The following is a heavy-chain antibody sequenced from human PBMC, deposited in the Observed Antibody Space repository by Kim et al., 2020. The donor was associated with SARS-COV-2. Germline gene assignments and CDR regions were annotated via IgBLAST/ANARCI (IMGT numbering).Heavy chain of an antibody. CDR3: VKDGYCSSTSCPFLELEFDP. V-gene: IGHV3-64D*06. Sequence: RFTISRDNSKNTLYLQMSSLRAEDTAVYYCVKDGYCSSTSCPFLELEFDPWGQGTLVTVSS. D-gene: IGHD2-2*01. J-gene: IGHJ5*02.